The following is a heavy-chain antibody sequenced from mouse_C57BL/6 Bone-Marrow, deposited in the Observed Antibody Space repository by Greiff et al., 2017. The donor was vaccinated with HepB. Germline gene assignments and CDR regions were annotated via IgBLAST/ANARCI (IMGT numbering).Heavy chain of an antibody. CDR2: IDPSDSYT. CDR3: AREGIYYGSSPYCAMDY. CDR1: GYTFTSYW. V-gene: IGHV1-50*01. Sequence: QVQLQQPGAELVKPGASVKLSCKASGYTFTSYWMQWVKQRPGQGLEWIGEIDPSDSYTNYNQKFKGKATLTVDTSSSTAYMQLSSLTSEDSAVYYCAREGIYYGSSPYCAMDYWGQGTSVTVSS. J-gene: IGHJ4*01. D-gene: IGHD1-1*01.